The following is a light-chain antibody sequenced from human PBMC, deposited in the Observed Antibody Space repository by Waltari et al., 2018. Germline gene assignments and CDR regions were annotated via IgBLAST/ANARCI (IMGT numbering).Light chain of an antibody. CDR2: HKD. CDR3: NSRDSSGDHVV. V-gene: IGLV3-19*01. Sequence: SSDLTQDPAVSVALGQTVRITCQGDSIRSYSASWYQQRPGQAPILVIYHKDNRPSGVPDRFSGSSSGNTASLTITGAQADDEADYYCNSRDSSGDHVVFGGGTKLTVL. CDR1: SIRSYS. J-gene: IGLJ2*01.